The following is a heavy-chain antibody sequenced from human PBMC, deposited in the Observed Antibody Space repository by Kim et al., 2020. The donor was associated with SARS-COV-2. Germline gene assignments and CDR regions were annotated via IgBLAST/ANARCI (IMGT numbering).Heavy chain of an antibody. V-gene: IGHV4-39*07. D-gene: IGHD6-19*01. CDR3: ARDVPSSGWYNMLCWFDP. CDR2: IYYSGST. J-gene: IGHJ5*02. Sequence: EWIRSIYYSGSTYYNPSLKSRVAISVDTSKTQFSLKLSAVTVADTAVYYCARDVPSSGWYNMLCWFDPWGQGTLVTVSS.